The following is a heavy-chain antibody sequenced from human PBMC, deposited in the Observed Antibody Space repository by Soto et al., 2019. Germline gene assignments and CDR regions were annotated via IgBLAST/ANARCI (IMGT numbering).Heavy chain of an antibody. J-gene: IGHJ4*02. CDR1: GFTFSNYA. CDR2: ISGNGGST. CDR3: SKRPASIITFDY. Sequence: GGSLRLSCAASGFTFSNYAMSWVRQAPGKGLEWVSTISGNGGSTYYADSGKGRFTISRDNSKNMLFLQINSLRDDDSAVYYCSKRPASIITFDYWGQGTPVTVSS. D-gene: IGHD2-2*01. V-gene: IGHV3-23*01.